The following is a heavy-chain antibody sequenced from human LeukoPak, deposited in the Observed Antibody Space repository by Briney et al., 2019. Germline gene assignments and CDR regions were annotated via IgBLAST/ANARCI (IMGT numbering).Heavy chain of an antibody. CDR3: AASGGPINWFDP. D-gene: IGHD2-15*01. Sequence: SETLSLTCAVYGGSFSGYYWGWIRQPPGKGLQWIGEINYSGYTNYNPSLKSRVTISLDTSKNQFSLKLTSVTAADTAVYYCAASGGPINWFDPWGQGTLVTVSS. CDR2: INYSGYT. V-gene: IGHV4-34*01. CDR1: GGSFSGYY. J-gene: IGHJ5*02.